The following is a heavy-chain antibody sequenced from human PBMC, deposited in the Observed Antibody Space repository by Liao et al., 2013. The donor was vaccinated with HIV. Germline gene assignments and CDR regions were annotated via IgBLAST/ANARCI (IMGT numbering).Heavy chain of an antibody. J-gene: IGHJ3*02. Sequence: QVQLQESGPGLVKPSETLSLTCTVSGGSISSYYWSWIRQPPGKGLEWIAYIYYSGSTNYNPSLKSRVTISVDTSKNQFSLKLSSVTAADTAVYYCARAHWGRGAFDIVGPRGQVVTVSS. D-gene: IGHD7-27*01. CDR2: IYYSGST. CDR3: ARAHWGRGAFDI. V-gene: IGHV4-59*01. CDR1: GGSISSYY.